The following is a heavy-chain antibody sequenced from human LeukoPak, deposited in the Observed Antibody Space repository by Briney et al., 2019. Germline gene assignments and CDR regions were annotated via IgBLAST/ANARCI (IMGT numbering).Heavy chain of an antibody. CDR2: ISAYNGNT. J-gene: IGHJ4*02. Sequence: ASVKVSCKASGYTFTSYGISWVRQAPGQGLEWMGWISAYNGNTNYAQKLQGRVTMTTDTSTSKAYMELRSLRSDDTAVYYCARDCSSTSCYVVGSFDYWGQGTLVTVSS. V-gene: IGHV1-18*01. CDR1: GYTFTSYG. CDR3: ARDCSSTSCYVVGSFDY. D-gene: IGHD2-2*01.